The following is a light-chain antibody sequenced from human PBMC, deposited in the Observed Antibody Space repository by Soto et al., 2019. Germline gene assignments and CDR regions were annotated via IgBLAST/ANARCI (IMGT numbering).Light chain of an antibody. Sequence: DIQMTQAPSSLSASVEDRVTITCRANQSISNYLAWYQQQPGKVPKLLIYVASTLQSVVPSRFSGSGSGTDFTLIISSLQPVDGATYYCQKYNSAPWTFGQGTKVEIK. J-gene: IGKJ1*01. CDR1: QSISNY. V-gene: IGKV1-27*01. CDR3: QKYNSAPWT. CDR2: VAS.